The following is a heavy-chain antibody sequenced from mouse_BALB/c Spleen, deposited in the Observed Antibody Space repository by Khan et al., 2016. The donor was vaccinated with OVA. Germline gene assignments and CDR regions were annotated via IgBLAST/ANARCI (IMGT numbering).Heavy chain of an antibody. J-gene: IGHJ2*01. Sequence: VQLQQSGAELVKPGASVKLSCTASGFNITDNYMHWVKQRPEQGLVWIGRIDPANGNTKYDPKFQGKATITADTSSNTAYLQLSSLTSEDTAVYYCATINAWGQGTTLTVSS. V-gene: IGHV14-3*02. CDR2: IDPANGNT. CDR1: GFNITDNY. CDR3: ATINA.